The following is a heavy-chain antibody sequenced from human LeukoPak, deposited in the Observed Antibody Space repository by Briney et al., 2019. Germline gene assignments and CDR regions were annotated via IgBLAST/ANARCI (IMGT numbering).Heavy chain of an antibody. V-gene: IGHV3-7*05. CDR2: IKQDGSEK. D-gene: IGHD6-13*01. J-gene: IGHJ4*02. Sequence: PGGSLRLSCAASGFTFSSHWMTWVRQAPGKGLEWVAKIKQDGSEKYYVDSVKGRFTISRDNAKNSLYLQMNSLGAEDTAVYYCARRGTSSSWAHFDYWGQGTLVTVSS. CDR3: ARRGTSSSWAHFDY. CDR1: GFTFSSHW.